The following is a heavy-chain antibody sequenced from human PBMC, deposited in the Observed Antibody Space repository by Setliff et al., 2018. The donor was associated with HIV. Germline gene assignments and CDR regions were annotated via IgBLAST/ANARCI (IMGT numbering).Heavy chain of an antibody. CDR3: SRAAYDAVDWLDP. D-gene: IGHD1-1*01. Sequence: LSLTCAVSSESIVSYYWNWIRQPPGRGLEWIGYIHTSGRTKYNPSLKSRLTILVDTSKKQFSLRLTSVTAADTAVYYCSRAAYDAVDWLDPWGQGTQVTVSS. J-gene: IGHJ5*02. V-gene: IGHV4-4*08. CDR1: SESIVSYY. CDR2: IHTSGRT.